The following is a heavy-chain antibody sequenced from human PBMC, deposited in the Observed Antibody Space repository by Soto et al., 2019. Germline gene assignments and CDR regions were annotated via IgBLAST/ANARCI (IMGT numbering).Heavy chain of an antibody. Sequence: GGSLRLSCAPSGFTFSSYSINWVRQAPGKGLEWVSYISSSSSTIYYADSVKGRFTISRDNAKNSLYLQMNSLRAEDTAVYYCAREMVVAAKPQQYYYYYMDVWGKGTTVTVSS. CDR1: GFTFSSYS. J-gene: IGHJ6*03. D-gene: IGHD2-15*01. V-gene: IGHV3-48*01. CDR2: ISSSSSTI. CDR3: AREMVVAAKPQQYYYYYMDV.